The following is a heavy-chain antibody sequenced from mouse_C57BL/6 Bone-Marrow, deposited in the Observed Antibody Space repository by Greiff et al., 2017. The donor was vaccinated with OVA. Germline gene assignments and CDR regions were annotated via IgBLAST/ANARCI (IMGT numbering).Heavy chain of an antibody. J-gene: IGHJ1*03. CDR2: LSNGGGST. Sequence: EVQVVESGGGLVQPGGSLKLSCAASGFTFSDYYMYWVRQTPEKRLEWVAYLSNGGGSTYYPDTVKGRFTITRDNAKNTLYLQMSRLKSEDTAMYYCARHRYYGSYWYFDDWGTGTTVTVSS. D-gene: IGHD1-1*01. CDR1: GFTFSDYY. V-gene: IGHV5-12*01. CDR3: ARHRYYGSYWYFDD.